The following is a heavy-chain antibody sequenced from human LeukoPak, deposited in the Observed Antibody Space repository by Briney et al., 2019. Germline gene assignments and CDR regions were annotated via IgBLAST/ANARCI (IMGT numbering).Heavy chain of an antibody. CDR3: AKSPGQIQLDYFDY. CDR1: GFTFNNHA. Sequence: GGSLRLSCAASGFTFNNHAMSWVRQAPGMGLEWVPTISGSGVTTYYADSVRGRFTISRDNSKTTLYMQLNSLRPEDMAIYYCAKSPGQIQLDYFDYWGQGTLVTVSS. D-gene: IGHD1-1*01. CDR2: ISGSGVTT. V-gene: IGHV3-23*01. J-gene: IGHJ4*02.